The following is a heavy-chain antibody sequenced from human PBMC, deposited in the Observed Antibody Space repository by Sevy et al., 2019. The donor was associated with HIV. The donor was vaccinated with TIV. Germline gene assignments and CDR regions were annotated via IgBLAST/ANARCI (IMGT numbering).Heavy chain of an antibody. Sequence: SETLSLTCSVSGGSITSKNYFWAWIRQSPGKGLEWIGSIYHRGSTYHSPSLQSRVGISVATSRRHFSLKLSSVTATDTAVYYCARHSFKHGYRPHYFDYWSQGTLVTVSS. CDR2: IYHRGST. V-gene: IGHV4-39*01. J-gene: IGHJ4*02. CDR3: ARHSFKHGYRPHYFDY. D-gene: IGHD5-18*01. CDR1: GGSITSKNYF.